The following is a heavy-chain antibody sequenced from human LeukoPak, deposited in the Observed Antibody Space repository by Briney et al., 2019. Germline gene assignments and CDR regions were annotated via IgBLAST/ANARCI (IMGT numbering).Heavy chain of an antibody. V-gene: IGHV3-7*01. CDR2: IKQDGSER. CDR1: GFTFSSYW. CDR3: ARDGVDTAMVGYSDY. J-gene: IGHJ4*02. D-gene: IGHD5-18*01. Sequence: PGGSLRLSCVASGFTFSSYWMSWVRRAPGKGLEWVANIKQDGSERNYVDSVKGRFTISRDNAKNSLYLQMNSLGAEDTAVYYCARDGVDTAMVGYSDYWGQGTLVTVSS.